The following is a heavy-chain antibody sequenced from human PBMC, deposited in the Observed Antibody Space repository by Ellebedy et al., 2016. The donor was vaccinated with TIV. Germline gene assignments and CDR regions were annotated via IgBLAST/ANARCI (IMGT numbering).Heavy chain of an antibody. V-gene: IGHV5-51*01. D-gene: IGHD5-18*01. CDR2: IYPGDSDT. J-gene: IGHJ4*02. CDR3: ARHGLLYSFGAFDS. CDR1: GYSFTYYW. Sequence: GESLKISCKAPGYSFTYYWNGRVRQLPGKGLEWMGVIYPGDSDTRYSPSFQGQVTISVDKSIHTAYLQWTSLKASDTAMYFCARHGLLYSFGAFDSWGQGTLVTVSS.